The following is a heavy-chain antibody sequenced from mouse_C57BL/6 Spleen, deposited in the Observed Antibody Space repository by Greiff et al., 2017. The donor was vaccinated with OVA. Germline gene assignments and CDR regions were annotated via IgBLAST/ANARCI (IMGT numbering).Heavy chain of an antibody. D-gene: IGHD1-1*01. CDR1: GFNIKNTY. Sequence: EVKLQQSVAELVRPGASVKLSCTASGFNIKNTYMHWVKQRPEQGLEWIGRIDPANGNTKYAPKFQGKATITADTSSTTAYLQLRSLTSEDTAISYCSRDSTDLYYAMDYWGQGTSVTVSS. CDR2: IDPANGNT. J-gene: IGHJ4*01. CDR3: SRDSTDLYYAMDY. V-gene: IGHV14-3*01.